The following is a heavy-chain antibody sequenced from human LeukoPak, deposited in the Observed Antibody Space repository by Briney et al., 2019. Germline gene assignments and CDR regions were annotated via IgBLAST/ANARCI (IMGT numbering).Heavy chain of an antibody. CDR1: GGAFSGYY. D-gene: IGHD4-17*01. CDR3: ASTLDGDPDAFDI. J-gene: IGHJ3*02. Sequence: SETLSLTCAVYGGAFSGYYWSWIRQPPGKGLEWIGEINHSGSTNYNPSLKSRVTISVDTSKNQFSLKLSSVTAADTAVYYCASTLDGDPDAFDIWGQGTMVTLSS. V-gene: IGHV4-34*01. CDR2: INHSGST.